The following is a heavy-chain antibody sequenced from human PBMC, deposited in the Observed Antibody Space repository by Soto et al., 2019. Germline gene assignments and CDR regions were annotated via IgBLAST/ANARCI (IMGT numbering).Heavy chain of an antibody. CDR2: LDWDDDK. D-gene: IGHD3-22*01. CDR3: ARALYYYDSRGYYSFDAFDI. CDR1: GFSLSTSGMR. V-gene: IGHV2-70*04. Sequence: SGPTLVNPTQTLTLTCTFSGFSLSTSGMRVSWIRQPPGKALEWLARLDWDDDKFYSTSLNTRLTISKDTSKNQVVLTMPNMDPVDTASYYCARALYYYDSRGYYSFDAFDIWGPGTMVTVSS. J-gene: IGHJ3*02.